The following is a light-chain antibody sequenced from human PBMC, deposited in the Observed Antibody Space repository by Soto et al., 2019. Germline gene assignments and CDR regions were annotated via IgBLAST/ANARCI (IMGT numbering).Light chain of an antibody. CDR2: EVS. V-gene: IGLV2-14*01. CDR1: SSGVGGYNY. Sequence: QSALTQPASVSGSPGQSITISCTGTSSGVGGYNYVSWYQQHPGKAPKLMIYEVSNRPSGVSNRFSGSKSGNTASLTISGPQAEDEADYYCSSYTSSSTFVVFGGGTKLTVL. CDR3: SSYTSSSTFVV. J-gene: IGLJ2*01.